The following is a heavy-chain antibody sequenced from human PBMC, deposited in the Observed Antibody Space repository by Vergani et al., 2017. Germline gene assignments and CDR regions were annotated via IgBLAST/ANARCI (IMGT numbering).Heavy chain of an antibody. D-gene: IGHD3-10*01. Sequence: QVQLVESGGGLVKPGGSLRLSCAASGFTFSDYYMSWIRQAPGKGLEWVSYISSSGSTIYYADSVKGRFTISRENAKNSLYLQMNSLSAEDMAVYYCAGDLTNRLLWFGELYVDAFDIWGQGTMVTVSS. CDR1: GFTFSDYY. CDR2: ISSSGSTI. V-gene: IGHV3-11*01. J-gene: IGHJ3*02. CDR3: AGDLTNRLLWFGELYVDAFDI.